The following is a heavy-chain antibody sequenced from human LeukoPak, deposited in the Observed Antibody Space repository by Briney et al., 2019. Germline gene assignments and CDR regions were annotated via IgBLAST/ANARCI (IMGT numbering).Heavy chain of an antibody. J-gene: IGHJ4*02. Sequence: SGGSLRLSCAASRFTFSNYAMSWVRQAAGKGLEWVSGITGNGVSTYYADSVKGRFTISRDNPQNPLYLQMNSLGAEDTAVYYCAQAQGVAGSGSTIPLWGQGTLVTVSP. V-gene: IGHV3-23*01. CDR1: RFTFSNYA. CDR3: AQAQGVAGSGSTIPL. CDR2: ITGNGVST. D-gene: IGHD6-13*01.